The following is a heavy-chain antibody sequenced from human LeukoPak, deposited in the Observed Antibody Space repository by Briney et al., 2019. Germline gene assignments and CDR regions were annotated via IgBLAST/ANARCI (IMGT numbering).Heavy chain of an antibody. Sequence: GASVKVSCKASGYTFTGYYMHWVRQAPGQGLEWMGWINPNSGGTNYAQKFQDRVTMTRDTSISTAYMELSRLRSDDTAVYYCARAKPKNMVRGLIMRRESRYYFDYWGQGTLVTVSS. D-gene: IGHD3-10*01. CDR3: ARAKPKNMVRGLIMRRESRYYFDY. J-gene: IGHJ4*02. V-gene: IGHV1-2*02. CDR2: INPNSGGT. CDR1: GYTFTGYY.